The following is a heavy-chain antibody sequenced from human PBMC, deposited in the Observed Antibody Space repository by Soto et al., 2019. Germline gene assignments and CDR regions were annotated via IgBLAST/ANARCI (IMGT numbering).Heavy chain of an antibody. D-gene: IGHD4-17*01. CDR3: ARVDYGDERVDY. CDR2: XYXSXXT. CDR1: GYSISSGYY. J-gene: IGHJ4*02. Sequence: AETLSLTGAVSGYSISSGYYWGWIRQPPGKGLXWXGSXYXSXXTXXXPSLKSRVTISVATSKNQFSLKLSSVNAAETAGYYGARVDYGDERVDYWGQGALVTVSS. V-gene: IGHV4-38-2*01.